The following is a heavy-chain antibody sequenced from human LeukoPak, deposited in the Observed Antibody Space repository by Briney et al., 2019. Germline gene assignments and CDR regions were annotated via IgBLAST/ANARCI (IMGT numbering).Heavy chain of an antibody. Sequence: SETLSLTCAVSGGSIISSSYYWGWLRQPPGKGLEWIVRIYCSGSTYYNPSLKSRVTISVDTSKSPFSLKLSSVTAADTAVYYCARNVTIFRVFARFDPWGQGTLVTVSS. J-gene: IGHJ5*02. V-gene: IGHV4-39*01. CDR1: GGSIISSSYY. CDR3: ARNVTIFRVFARFDP. CDR2: IYCSGST. D-gene: IGHD3-3*01.